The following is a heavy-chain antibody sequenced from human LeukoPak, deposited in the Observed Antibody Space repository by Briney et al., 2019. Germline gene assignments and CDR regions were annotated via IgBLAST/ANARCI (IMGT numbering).Heavy chain of an antibody. Sequence: GGSLRLSCAASGFTFSSYEMNWVRQAPGKGLEWVSYISSSGSTIYYADSVKGRFTISRDNAKNSLYLQMNSLRAEDTAVYYCAKFVGAVAGTYQLDYWGQGTLVTVSS. CDR3: AKFVGAVAGTYQLDY. CDR1: GFTFSSYE. J-gene: IGHJ4*02. CDR2: ISSSGSTI. D-gene: IGHD6-19*01. V-gene: IGHV3-48*03.